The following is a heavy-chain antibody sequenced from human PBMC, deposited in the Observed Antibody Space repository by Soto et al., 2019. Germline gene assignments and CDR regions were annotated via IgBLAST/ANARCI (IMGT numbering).Heavy chain of an antibody. V-gene: IGHV4-59*01. D-gene: IGHD3-10*01. CDR1: GGSISSYY. CDR3: ARAHYYGSGHWYFDY. Sequence: SETLSLTCTVSGGSISSYYWSWIRQPPGKGLEWIGYIYYSGSTNYNPSLKSRVTISVDTSKNQFSLKLSSVTAADTAVYYCARAHYYGSGHWYFDYWGQGTLVTVSS. CDR2: IYYSGST. J-gene: IGHJ4*02.